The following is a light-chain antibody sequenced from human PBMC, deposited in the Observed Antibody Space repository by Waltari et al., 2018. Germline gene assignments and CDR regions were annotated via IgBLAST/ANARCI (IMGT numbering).Light chain of an antibody. CDR2: DAS. V-gene: IGKV1-33*01. J-gene: IGKJ2*01. CDR1: QDISNH. CDR3: QQYDNPPYT. Sequence: DIQMTQSPSSLSASVGDRVTITCQASQDISNHLNWYQQKPGQAPNLVIYDASNLETGVPSRFSGSGSGTDFTFTIASLQPEDIATYHCQQYDNPPYTFGQGTKLEI.